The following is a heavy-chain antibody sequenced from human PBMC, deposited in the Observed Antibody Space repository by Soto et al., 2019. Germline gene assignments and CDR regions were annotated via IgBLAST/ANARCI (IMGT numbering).Heavy chain of an antibody. Sequence: GGSLRLSCAASGFTFSSYAMSWVRQAPGKGLEWVSAISGSGGSTYYADSVKGRFTISGDNSKNTLYLQMNSLRAEDTAVYYCAKCRTHIHGRNYTVTIRHERLNDYYYYYYMDVWGKGTTVTVSS. V-gene: IGHV3-23*01. J-gene: IGHJ6*03. D-gene: IGHD4-4*01. CDR2: ISGSGGST. CDR3: AKCRTHIHGRNYTVTIRHERLNDYYYYYYMDV. CDR1: GFTFSSYA.